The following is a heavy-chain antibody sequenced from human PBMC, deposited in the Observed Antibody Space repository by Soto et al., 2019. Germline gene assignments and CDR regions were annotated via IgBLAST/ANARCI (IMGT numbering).Heavy chain of an antibody. Sequence: ASVKVSCRASGGTFNNYALSWVRQAPGQGLEWMGGIIPIFNSANYAQKFQGRVTITADDSTSTAYMELRSLRPDDTAVYYCAREVTVASYSFDFWGQGTLVTVSS. CDR3: AREVTVASYSFDF. CDR1: GGTFNNYA. D-gene: IGHD5-12*01. V-gene: IGHV1-69*13. CDR2: IIPIFNSA. J-gene: IGHJ4*02.